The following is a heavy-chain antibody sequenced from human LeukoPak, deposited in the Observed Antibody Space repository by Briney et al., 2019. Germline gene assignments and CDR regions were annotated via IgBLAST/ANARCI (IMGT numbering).Heavy chain of an antibody. V-gene: IGHV3-53*01. CDR1: GFTVSSSY. CDR2: IYAGDST. J-gene: IGHJ6*02. D-gene: IGHD1-26*01. Sequence: GGSLRLSCAASGFTVSSSYISWVRQAPGKGLEWVSVIYAGDSTYYADSVKGRFIISRDNSKNTVYLQMDSLRAEDTAVYYCAKGEGMDVWGQGTTVTVSS. CDR3: AKGEGMDV.